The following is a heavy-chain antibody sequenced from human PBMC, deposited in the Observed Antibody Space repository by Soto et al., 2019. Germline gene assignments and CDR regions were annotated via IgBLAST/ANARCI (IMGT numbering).Heavy chain of an antibody. CDR1: GGTFGIYA. V-gene: IGHV1-69*12. D-gene: IGHD6-13*01. CDR2: IIAFSDIV. J-gene: IGHJ6*02. CDR3: ARSLYSSSWYHSGNSYYDSGMDV. Sequence: QVQLVQSGAEVKKPGSSVKVSCKASGGTFGIYAITWVRQAPGQGLEWMGGIIAFSDIVNYTQKLQGRVTITADESTNTAYMDLISLRSEDTAIYYCARSLYSSSWYHSGNSYYDSGMDVWGQGTTVTVSS.